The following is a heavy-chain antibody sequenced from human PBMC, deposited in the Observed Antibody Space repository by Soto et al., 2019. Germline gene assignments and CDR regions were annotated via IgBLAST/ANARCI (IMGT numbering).Heavy chain of an antibody. CDR2: ISSSSSYI. CDR3: ARDFDGDGRLWFGEYYYYYYYGMDV. V-gene: IGHV3-21*01. D-gene: IGHD3-10*01. Sequence: PGGSLRLSCAASGFTFSSYSMNWVRQAPGKGLEWVSSISSSSSYIYYADSVKGRFTISRDNAKNSLYLQMSSLRAEDTAVYYCARDFDGDGRLWFGEYYYYYYYGMDVWGQGTTVTVSS. J-gene: IGHJ6*02. CDR1: GFTFSSYS.